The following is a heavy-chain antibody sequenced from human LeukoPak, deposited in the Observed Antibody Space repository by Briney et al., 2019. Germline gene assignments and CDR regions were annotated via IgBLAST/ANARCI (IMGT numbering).Heavy chain of an antibody. CDR1: LYTLPIDV. Sequence: GASVKVSCKPTLYTLPIDVISWVRQAPGQGLEWMGWISAYNGNTNYAQKLQGRVTMNTDTSASTAYMNLRSLRSDDTAVYYCARGPYYYGSGSYFDYWGQGTLVTVSS. V-gene: IGHV1-18*01. CDR2: ISAYNGNT. J-gene: IGHJ4*02. D-gene: IGHD3-10*01. CDR3: ARGPYYYGSGSYFDY.